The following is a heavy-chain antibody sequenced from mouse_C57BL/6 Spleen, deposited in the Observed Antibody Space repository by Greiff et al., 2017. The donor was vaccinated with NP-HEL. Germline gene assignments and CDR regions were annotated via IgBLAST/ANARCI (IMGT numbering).Heavy chain of an antibody. Sequence: QVQLQQSGPELVKPGASVKISCKASGYAFSSSWMNWVKQRPGKGLEWIGRIYPGDGDTNYNGKFKGKATLTADKSSSTAYMQLSSLTSEDSAVYFCARLGYGYDGWLAYWGQGTLVTVSA. CDR1: GYAFSSSW. CDR2: IYPGDGDT. V-gene: IGHV1-82*01. J-gene: IGHJ3*01. CDR3: ARLGYGYDGWLAY. D-gene: IGHD2-2*01.